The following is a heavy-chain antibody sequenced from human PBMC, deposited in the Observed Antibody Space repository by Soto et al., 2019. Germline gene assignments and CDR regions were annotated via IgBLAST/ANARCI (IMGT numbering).Heavy chain of an antibody. CDR1: GFSLSTSGVG. CDR3: AHSVYSSREGLNWFVP. Sequence: SGPTLVNPTQTLTLTCTVSGFSLSTSGVGVGWIRQPPGKALEWLALIYWDDDKRYSPSLKSRLTITKDTSKNQVVLTMTNMEPVDTATYYCAHSVYSSREGLNWFVPWCQGPLVTVS. V-gene: IGHV2-5*02. D-gene: IGHD6-13*01. CDR2: IYWDDDK. J-gene: IGHJ5*02.